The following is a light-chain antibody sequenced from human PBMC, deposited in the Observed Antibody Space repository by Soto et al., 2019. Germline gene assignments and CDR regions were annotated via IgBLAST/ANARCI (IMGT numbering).Light chain of an antibody. V-gene: IGKV2-24*01. CDR2: QIS. Sequence: DVVLTQTPLSSPVTLGQPASISCRSSQSLVYSDGNTYLSWLQQRPGQPPRLLIYQISNRFSGVPDRFSGSGAGTDFTLKISIVEAEDVGVYYCMQFAHFPRTFGQGTKLEI. CDR3: MQFAHFPRT. CDR1: QSLVYSDGNTY. J-gene: IGKJ1*01.